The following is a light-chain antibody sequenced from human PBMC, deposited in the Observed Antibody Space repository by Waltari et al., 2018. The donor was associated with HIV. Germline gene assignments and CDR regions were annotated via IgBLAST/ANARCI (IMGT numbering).Light chain of an antibody. Sequence: QSALTQPPSTSGTPGQPVPIPCSGSRPNIGDNYVSWYQQLPGTAPKLLIYRNSQRPSGVRDRFSGSKSGTSASLAINDLRSEDEAEYHCAAWDDSLSGWVFGGGTNLTVL. J-gene: IGLJ3*02. CDR3: AAWDDSLSGWV. CDR1: RPNIGDNY. V-gene: IGLV1-47*01. CDR2: RNS.